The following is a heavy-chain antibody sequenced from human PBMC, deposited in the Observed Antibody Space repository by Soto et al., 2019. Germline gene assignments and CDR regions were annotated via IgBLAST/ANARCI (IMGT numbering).Heavy chain of an antibody. Sequence: SVKVSCKASGCTFTSYFMHWVRQAPGQGLEWMGRIIPILGIANYAQKFQGRVTITADKSTSSAYMELSSLRSEDTAVYYCARGGADIVVVVAATSYDAFDIWGQGTMVTVSS. CDR2: IIPILGIA. J-gene: IGHJ3*02. V-gene: IGHV1-69*04. D-gene: IGHD2-15*01. CDR1: GCTFTSYF. CDR3: ARGGADIVVVVAATSYDAFDI.